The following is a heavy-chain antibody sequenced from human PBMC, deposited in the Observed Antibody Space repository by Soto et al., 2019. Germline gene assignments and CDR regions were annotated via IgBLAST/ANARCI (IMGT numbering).Heavy chain of an antibody. V-gene: IGHV4-39*01. CDR3: ARFGYSYTSKEDY. CDR2: ICYSGST. Sequence: QLQLQESGPGLVKPSETLSLTCTVSGGSISSSSYYWGWIRQPPGKGLEWIGSICYSGSTYYNPSLKSRVTISVDTSKNQFSLKLSSVTAADTAVYYCARFGYSYTSKEDYWGQGTLVTVSS. J-gene: IGHJ4*02. CDR1: GGSISSSSYY. D-gene: IGHD5-18*01.